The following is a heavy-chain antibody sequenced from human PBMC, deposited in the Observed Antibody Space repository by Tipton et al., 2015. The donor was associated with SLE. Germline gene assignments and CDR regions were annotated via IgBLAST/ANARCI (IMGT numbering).Heavy chain of an antibody. CDR3: AREDTARAFDI. V-gene: IGHV4-34*01. CDR2: INHSGST. J-gene: IGHJ3*02. CDR1: GGSFSGYY. Sequence: LRLSCAVYGGSFSGYYWSWIRQPPGKGLEWIGEINHSGSTNYNPSLKSRVTISVDTPKNQFSLKLSSVTAADTAVYYCAREDTARAFDIWGQGTMVTVSS. D-gene: IGHD5-18*01.